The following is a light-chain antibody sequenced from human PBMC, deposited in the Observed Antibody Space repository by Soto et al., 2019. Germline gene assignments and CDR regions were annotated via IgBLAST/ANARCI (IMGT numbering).Light chain of an antibody. CDR3: PQRNHWPRT. J-gene: IGKJ1*01. CDR2: DVS. CDR1: QNISSY. V-gene: IGKV3-11*01. Sequence: IVLTQSPATLSLSPGKTATLSCRASQNISSYLIWYQQKPGQAPRLLIYDVSNRATGIPARFSGSGSGTNFRPTISRLGPGDFAGYFCPQRNHWPRTFGQGTKVEIK.